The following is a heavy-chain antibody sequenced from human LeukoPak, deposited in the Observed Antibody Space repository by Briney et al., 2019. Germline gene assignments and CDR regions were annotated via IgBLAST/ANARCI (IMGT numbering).Heavy chain of an antibody. CDR2: ISSSSSYI. CDR1: GFTFSSYS. Sequence: PGGSLRLSCAASGFTFSSYSMNWVRQAPGKGLEWVSSISSSSSYIYYADSVKGRFTISRDNSKNTLYLQMNSLRAEDTAVYYCAKDSALLSLFGELLSLKPNFDYWGQGTLVTVSS. CDR3: AKDSALLSLFGELLSLKPNFDY. V-gene: IGHV3-21*04. J-gene: IGHJ4*02. D-gene: IGHD3-10*02.